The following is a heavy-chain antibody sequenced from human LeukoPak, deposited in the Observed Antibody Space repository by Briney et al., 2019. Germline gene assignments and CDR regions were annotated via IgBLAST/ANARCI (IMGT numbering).Heavy chain of an antibody. Sequence: GSGPTLVNPTQTLTLTCTFSGFSLSTSGVGVGWIRQPPGKALEWLALIYWNDDKRYSPSLKSRLTITKDTSKNQVVLTMTNMDPVDTATYYCAHVPGDTIFGVVIGFDPWGQGPLVTVSS. CDR2: IYWNDDK. D-gene: IGHD3-3*01. V-gene: IGHV2-5*01. CDR1: GFSLSTSGVG. J-gene: IGHJ5*02. CDR3: AHVPGDTIFGVVIGFDP.